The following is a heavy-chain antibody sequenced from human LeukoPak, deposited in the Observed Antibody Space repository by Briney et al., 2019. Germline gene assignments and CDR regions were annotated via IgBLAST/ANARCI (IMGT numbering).Heavy chain of an antibody. D-gene: IGHD6-13*01. CDR3: ATDDAIAAAGGGMDV. CDR2: IYHSGST. CDR1: GGSISSSSW. V-gene: IGHV4-4*02. Sequence: PSETLSLTCAVSGGSISSSSWWSWVRQPPGKGLEWIGEIYHSGSTNYNPSLKSRVTISVDKSKNQFSLKLSSVTAADTAVYYCATDDAIAAAGGGMDVWGQGTTVTVSS. J-gene: IGHJ6*02.